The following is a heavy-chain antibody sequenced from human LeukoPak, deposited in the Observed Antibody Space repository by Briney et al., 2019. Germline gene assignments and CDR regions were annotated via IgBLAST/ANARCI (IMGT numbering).Heavy chain of an antibody. CDR1: GFTFNNYW. CDR2: INKDGSEK. J-gene: IGHJ4*02. CDR3: ARRYCSDGSCYSIVY. D-gene: IGHD2-15*01. V-gene: IGHV3-7*01. Sequence: PGGSLRLSCAASGFTFNNYWMSWVRQAPGKGLEWVANINKDGSEKYYVDSVKGRFTISRDNSLYLQMNSLRAEDTAVYYCARRYCSDGSCYSIVYWGQGTLVTVSS.